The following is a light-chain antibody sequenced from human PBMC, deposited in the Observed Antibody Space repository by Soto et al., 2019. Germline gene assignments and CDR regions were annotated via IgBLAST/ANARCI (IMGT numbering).Light chain of an antibody. CDR2: AAS. Sequence: DIQMTQSPSSVSASVGDRVTITCRASQGISTWLAWYQQKPGSAPKLLIYAASSLQSGVPSRFSGIGFWTYFTLTTPRLQPEDFATYYLPQSDSFPHPFGQGTKLQIK. J-gene: IGKJ2*01. V-gene: IGKV1-12*01. CDR3: PQSDSFPHP. CDR1: QGISTW.